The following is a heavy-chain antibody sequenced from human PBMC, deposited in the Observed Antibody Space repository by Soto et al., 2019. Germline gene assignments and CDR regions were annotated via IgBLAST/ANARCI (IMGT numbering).Heavy chain of an antibody. D-gene: IGHD2-15*01. CDR1: SGYIVNSNYH. Sequence: SEPLSLPWTVSSGYIVNSNYHRVCIRKPTGKGLQWITMIYSTGTTYYNPSLKSRVTISVDTSKNQFSLKLSSVSAADTAVYYCENYKSGSSYTGTYWGPGTLVTVSS. CDR2: IYSTGTT. J-gene: IGHJ4*02. V-gene: IGHV4-39*01. CDR3: ENYKSGSSYTGTY.